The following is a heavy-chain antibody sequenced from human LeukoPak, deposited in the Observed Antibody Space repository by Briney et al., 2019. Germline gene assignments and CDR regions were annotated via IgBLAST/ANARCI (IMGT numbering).Heavy chain of an antibody. CDR3: ARGNYGDDSYYFDY. D-gene: IGHD4-17*01. J-gene: IGHJ4*02. CDR2: IYTDGRT. V-gene: IGHV3-53*01. CDR1: GLTVSSNY. Sequence: PGGSLRLSCAASGLTVSSNYMSWVRQAPGKGLEWVSVIYTDGRTFYAGSVKGRFTISRDSSKSTVYLQMNSLRVEDTAVYYCARGNYGDDSYYFDYWGRGALVTVSS.